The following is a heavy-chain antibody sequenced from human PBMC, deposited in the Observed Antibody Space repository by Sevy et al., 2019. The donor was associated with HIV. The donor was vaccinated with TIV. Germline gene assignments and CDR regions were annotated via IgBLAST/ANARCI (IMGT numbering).Heavy chain of an antibody. D-gene: IGHD3-22*01. CDR3: ARRQKYYYDSSGAYDAFDI. Sequence: GESLKISCKGSGYSFTSYCIGWVRQMPGKGLEWMGIIYPGDSDTRYSPSFQGQVTISADKSISTAYLQWSSLKASDTAMYYCARRQKYYYDSSGAYDAFDIWGQGTMVTVSS. J-gene: IGHJ3*02. V-gene: IGHV5-51*01. CDR1: GYSFTSYC. CDR2: IYPGDSDT.